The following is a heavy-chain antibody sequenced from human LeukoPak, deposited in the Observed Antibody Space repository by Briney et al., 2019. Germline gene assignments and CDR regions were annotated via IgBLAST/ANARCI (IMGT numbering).Heavy chain of an antibody. CDR3: AGTTVTKIRPHYYYGMDV. J-gene: IGHJ6*02. V-gene: IGHV4-38-2*02. CDR1: GYSISSGYY. D-gene: IGHD4-17*01. CDR2: IYHSGST. Sequence: SETLSLTCTVSGYSISSGYYWGWIRQPPGKGLEWIGSIYHSGSTYYNPSLKSRVTISVDTSKNQFSLKLSSVTAADTAVYYCAGTTVTKIRPHYYYGMDVWGQGTTVTVSS.